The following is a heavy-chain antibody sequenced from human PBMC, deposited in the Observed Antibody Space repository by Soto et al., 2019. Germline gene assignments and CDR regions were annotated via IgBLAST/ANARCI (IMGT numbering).Heavy chain of an antibody. D-gene: IGHD5-18*01. CDR2: INSNSGGT. Sequence: ASVKVSCKASGYTFTGYYMHWVRQAPGQGLEWIGWINSNSGGTNYAQKIQGWVTMTRDTSISTAYMELSRLRSDDTAVYYCARDPAMVHYYYGMDVWGQGTTVTVSS. V-gene: IGHV1-2*04. CDR3: ARDPAMVHYYYGMDV. J-gene: IGHJ6*02. CDR1: GYTFTGYY.